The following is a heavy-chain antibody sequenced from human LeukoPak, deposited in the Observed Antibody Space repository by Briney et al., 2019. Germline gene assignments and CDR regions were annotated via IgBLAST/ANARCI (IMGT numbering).Heavy chain of an antibody. CDR3: ARGPHGDYVSSFWRFDY. V-gene: IGHV4-30-2*01. Sequence: SETLSLTCAVSGGSISSGGYSWSWIRQPPGKGLEWIGYIYHSGSTYYNPSLKSRVTISVDRSKNQFSLKLSSVTAADTAVYYCARGPHGDYVSSFWRFDYWGQGTLVTVSS. CDR1: GGSISSGGYS. D-gene: IGHD4-17*01. J-gene: IGHJ4*02. CDR2: IYHSGST.